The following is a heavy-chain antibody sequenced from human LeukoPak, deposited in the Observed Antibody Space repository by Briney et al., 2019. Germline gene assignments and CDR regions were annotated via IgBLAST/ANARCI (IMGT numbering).Heavy chain of an antibody. J-gene: IGHJ5*02. CDR2: IHSGGST. CDR3: ASAPYTSPLYRES. Sequence: GGSLRLSCEVSGFTVSSNYMIWVRQAPGKGLEWVSVIHSGGSTYYADSVKGRFTISRDNSKNTLYLQMNSLRAEDTAVYYCASAPYTSPLYRESWGQGTLVAVSS. V-gene: IGHV3-53*01. D-gene: IGHD2-2*01. CDR1: GFTVSSNY.